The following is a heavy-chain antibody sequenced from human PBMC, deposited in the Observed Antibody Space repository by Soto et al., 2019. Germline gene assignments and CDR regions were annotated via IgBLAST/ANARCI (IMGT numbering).Heavy chain of an antibody. CDR1: GFTFSSYA. CDR2: ISAGGGRT. Sequence: GGSLRLSCAASGFTFSSYAMGWVHQAPGKGLELVSTISAGGGRTYYADSVKGRFTISRDDSKNTLYLQMNSLRAEDTAVYYCTKGCYYDTCGYFASWGQGTQVTVSS. CDR3: TKGCYYDTCGYFAS. J-gene: IGHJ4*02. D-gene: IGHD3-22*01. V-gene: IGHV3-23*01.